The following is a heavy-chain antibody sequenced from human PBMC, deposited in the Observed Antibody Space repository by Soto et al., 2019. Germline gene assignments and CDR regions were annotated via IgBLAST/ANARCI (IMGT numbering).Heavy chain of an antibody. CDR3: ASEVDTAMDTFDY. CDR1: GGTFSSYA. D-gene: IGHD5-18*01. J-gene: IGHJ4*02. CDR2: IIPIFGTA. V-gene: IGHV1-69*13. Sequence: SVKVSCKASGGTFSSYAISWVRQAPGQGLEWMGGIIPIFGTANYAQKFQGRVTITADESTSTAYMELSSLRSEDTAVYYCASEVDTAMDTFDYWGQGTLVTVSS.